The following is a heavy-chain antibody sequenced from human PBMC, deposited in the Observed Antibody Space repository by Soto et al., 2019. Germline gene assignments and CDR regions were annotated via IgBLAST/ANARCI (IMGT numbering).Heavy chain of an antibody. CDR1: GGSFSGYY. CDR2: INHSGST. J-gene: IGHJ5*02. Sequence: QVQLQQWGAGLLKPSETLSLTCAVYGGSFSGYYWSWIRQPPGKGLEWIGEINHSGSTNYNPSLKSRVTISVDTSKNQFSLKLSSVTAADTAVYYCARERGRLWFGELAWFDPWGQGTLVTVSS. V-gene: IGHV4-34*01. D-gene: IGHD3-10*01. CDR3: ARERGRLWFGELAWFDP.